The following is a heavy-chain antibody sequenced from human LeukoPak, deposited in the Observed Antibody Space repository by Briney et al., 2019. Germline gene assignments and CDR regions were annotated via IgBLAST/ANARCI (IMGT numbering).Heavy chain of an antibody. CDR2: IYPDDSDT. Sequence: GESLKISCKGSGCSFTSYWIGWVRQMPGKGLEWMGIIYPDDSDTRYSPAFQGQVTISADKSINTAYVQWSSLKASDTAIYYCARCIAAAGYYYYCGMDMWGQGTTVTVSS. V-gene: IGHV5-51*01. CDR1: GCSFTSYW. D-gene: IGHD6-13*01. CDR3: ARCIAAAGYYYYCGMDM. J-gene: IGHJ6*02.